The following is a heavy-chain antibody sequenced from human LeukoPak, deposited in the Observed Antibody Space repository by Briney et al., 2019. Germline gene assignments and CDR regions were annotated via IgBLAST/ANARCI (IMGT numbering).Heavy chain of an antibody. CDR2: IIPILGIA. V-gene: IGHV1-69*04. CDR3: ARDLEESERDGYTSAGDY. CDR1: GGTFSSYT. Sequence: ASVKVSCKASGGTFSSYTISWVRQAPGQGPEWMGRIIPILGIANYAQKFQGRVTITADKSTSTAYMELSSLRSEDTAVYYCARDLEESERDGYTSAGDYWGQGTLVTVSS. D-gene: IGHD5-24*01. J-gene: IGHJ4*02.